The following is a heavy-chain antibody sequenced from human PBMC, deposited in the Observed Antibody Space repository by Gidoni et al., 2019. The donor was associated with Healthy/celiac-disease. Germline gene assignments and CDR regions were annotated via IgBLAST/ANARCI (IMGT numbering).Heavy chain of an antibody. J-gene: IGHJ4*02. D-gene: IGHD1-26*01. CDR2: ISGSGGST. CDR3: AKETDSGSYYSGSVDY. CDR1: GFTFSSYA. V-gene: IGHV3-23*01. Sequence: EVQLLESGGGLVQPGGSLRLSCAASGFTFSSYAMSWVRQAPGKGLDWVSAISGSGGSTQYADSVKGRFTISRDNSKNTLYLQMNSLRAEDTAVYYCAKETDSGSYYSGSVDYWGQGTLVTVSS.